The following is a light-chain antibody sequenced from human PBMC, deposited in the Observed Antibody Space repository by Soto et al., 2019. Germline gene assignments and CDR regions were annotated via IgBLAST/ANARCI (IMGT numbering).Light chain of an antibody. CDR2: DTS. CDR3: QQYGSSPWT. Sequence: EIFLTQSPATLSLSPWERAALSCGASQSVSSNYLAWYQQKPGLAPRLLIYDTSRRATGIPDRFSGSGSGADFILSISRLEPEDFAVYYCQQYGSSPWTFGQGTKVDIK. J-gene: IGKJ1*01. V-gene: IGKV3D-20*01. CDR1: QSVSSNY.